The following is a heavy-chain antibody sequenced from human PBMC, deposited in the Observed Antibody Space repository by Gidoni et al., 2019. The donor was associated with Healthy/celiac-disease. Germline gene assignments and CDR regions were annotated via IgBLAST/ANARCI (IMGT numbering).Heavy chain of an antibody. Sequence: QVQLVESGGGVVQPGRSLRLSCAASGFTFSSYGMHWVRQAPGKGLEWVAVIWYDGSNKYYADSVKGRFTISRDNSKNTLYLQMNSLRAEDTAVYYCARAPVAARTYYYYGMDVWGQGTTVTVSS. V-gene: IGHV3-33*01. D-gene: IGHD2-15*01. CDR3: ARAPVAARTYYYYGMDV. CDR1: GFTFSSYG. J-gene: IGHJ6*02. CDR2: IWYDGSNK.